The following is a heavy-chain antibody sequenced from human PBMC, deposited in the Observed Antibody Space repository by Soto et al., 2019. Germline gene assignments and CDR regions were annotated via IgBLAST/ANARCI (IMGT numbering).Heavy chain of an antibody. Sequence: QVQLQESGPGLVKPSQTLSLTCSVSGDSISRIDYYWTWIRQHPEKGLEWIGNIYFRGNTYYSPSLESRLTISVDTSKNQFSLKLTSVTAADTAVYYCARGRGSYDSGGYLFRGAFDIWGQGTMVTVSS. D-gene: IGHD3-22*01. CDR1: GDSISRIDYY. V-gene: IGHV4-31*03. CDR3: ARGRGSYDSGGYLFRGAFDI. J-gene: IGHJ3*02. CDR2: IYFRGNT.